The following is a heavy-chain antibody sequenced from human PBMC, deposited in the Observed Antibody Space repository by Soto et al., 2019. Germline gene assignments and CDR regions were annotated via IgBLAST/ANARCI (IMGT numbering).Heavy chain of an antibody. CDR2: ISYDGSNK. Sequence: GGSLRLSCAASGFTFSSYAMHWVRQAPGKGLEWVAVISYDGSNKYYADSVKGRFTISRDNSKNTLYLQMNSLRAEDTAVYYCARAPYCSGGSCYAMFDYWGQGTLVTVSS. V-gene: IGHV3-30-3*01. D-gene: IGHD2-15*01. J-gene: IGHJ4*02. CDR1: GFTFSSYA. CDR3: ARAPYCSGGSCYAMFDY.